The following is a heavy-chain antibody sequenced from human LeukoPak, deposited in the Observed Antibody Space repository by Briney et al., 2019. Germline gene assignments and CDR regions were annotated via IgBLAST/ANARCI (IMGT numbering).Heavy chain of an antibody. J-gene: IGHJ4*02. D-gene: IGHD1-1*01. CDR2: IRSDGINK. CDR3: ARNRTGTFDY. V-gene: IGHV3-30*02. Sequence: GGSLRLSCAASGFTFSTYGMHWVRQAPGMGLEWVAFIRSDGINKYYADSVKGRFTISRGNSKNTLYLQMNSLRAEDTAVYYCARNRTGTFDYWGQGTLVTVSS. CDR1: GFTFSTYG.